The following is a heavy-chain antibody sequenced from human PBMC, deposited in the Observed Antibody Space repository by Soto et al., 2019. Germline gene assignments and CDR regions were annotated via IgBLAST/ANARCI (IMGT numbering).Heavy chain of an antibody. J-gene: IGHJ6*02. D-gene: IGHD6-13*01. CDR1: GFTFSSYA. V-gene: IGHV3-30-3*01. CDR2: ISYDGSNK. Sequence: QVQLVESGGGVVQPGRSLRLSCAASGFTFSSYAMHWVRQAPGKGLEWVAVISYDGSNKYYADSVKGRFTISRDNSKNPLYLQMSSLRAEDTAVYYCARGGLSRSWYYYYYGMDVWGQGTTVTVSS. CDR3: ARGGLSRSWYYYYYGMDV.